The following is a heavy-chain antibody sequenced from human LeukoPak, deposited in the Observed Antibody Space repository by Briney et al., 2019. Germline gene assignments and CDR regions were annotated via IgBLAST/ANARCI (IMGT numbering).Heavy chain of an antibody. CDR1: GFTLHSYD. Sequence: PGGSLRLSCSASGFTLHSYDMHWVRQVPGKGLDWVSSIVSGGAAYYQASVKGRFTIFRDNEKSSMFLEMTNLRAGDTAVYYCARGGFHYGSDVFEIWGRGTLVTVSS. V-gene: IGHV3-13*01. D-gene: IGHD3-10*01. J-gene: IGHJ3*02. CDR3: ARGGFHYGSDVFEI. CDR2: IVSGGAA.